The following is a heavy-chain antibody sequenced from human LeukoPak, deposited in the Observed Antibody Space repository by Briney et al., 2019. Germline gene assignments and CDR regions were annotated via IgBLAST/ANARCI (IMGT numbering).Heavy chain of an antibody. CDR1: GFTFSSYT. Sequence: KTGGSLRLSCAASGFTFSSYTVKWVRQAPGRGLEWVSSISGSSSYIYYADSVKGRFTISRDNARNSLYLQMDSLRAEDTAVYYCARVVWGQLTYFFDYWGQGTLVTVSS. CDR3: ARVVWGQLTYFFDY. V-gene: IGHV3-21*01. D-gene: IGHD3-16*01. CDR2: ISGSSSYI. J-gene: IGHJ4*02.